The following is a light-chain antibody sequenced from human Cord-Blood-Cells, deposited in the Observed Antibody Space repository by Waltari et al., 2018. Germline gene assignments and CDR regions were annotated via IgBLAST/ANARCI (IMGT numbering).Light chain of an antibody. CDR3: QQSYSTPIT. CDR1: QSISSY. V-gene: IGKV1-39*01. Sequence: DIQMTQSPSSLSASVGDSVTITCRASQSISSYLNWYQQKPGKAPKRLIYAASSLPSGVPSRFSGSGSGTDFTLTISSLQPEDFATYYCQQSYSTPITFGQGTRLEIK. CDR2: AAS. J-gene: IGKJ5*01.